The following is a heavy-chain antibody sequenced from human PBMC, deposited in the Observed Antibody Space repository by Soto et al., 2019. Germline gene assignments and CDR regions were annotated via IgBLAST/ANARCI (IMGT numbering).Heavy chain of an antibody. CDR3: ARGRPSGDCYDGLDV. D-gene: IGHD2-15*01. CDR2: IYYSGST. Sequence: PSETLSLTCSVSGGSISSGDYYWNWIRQPPGKGLEWIGHIYYSGSTYYNSSLKSRVTISLDTSKNQFSLKLRSVTAADTAVYYCARGRPSGDCYDGLDVWGQGTMVTVSS. CDR1: GGSISSGDYY. J-gene: IGHJ6*02. V-gene: IGHV4-30-4*01.